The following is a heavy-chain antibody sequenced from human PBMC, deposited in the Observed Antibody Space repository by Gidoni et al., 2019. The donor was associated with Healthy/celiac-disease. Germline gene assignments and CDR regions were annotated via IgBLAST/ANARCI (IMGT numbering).Heavy chain of an antibody. D-gene: IGHD3-22*01. CDR1: GNTRTELS. Sequence: QVQLVQSGAEVKKPGASVKVSCKVSGNTRTELSMHGVRQAPGKGLEWIGGFDPEDGETIYAQKFQGRVTMTEDTSTDTAYMELSSLRSEDTAVYYCATASSGYYYAWDYWGQGTLVTVSS. J-gene: IGHJ4*02. V-gene: IGHV1-24*01. CDR3: ATASSGYYYAWDY. CDR2: FDPEDGET.